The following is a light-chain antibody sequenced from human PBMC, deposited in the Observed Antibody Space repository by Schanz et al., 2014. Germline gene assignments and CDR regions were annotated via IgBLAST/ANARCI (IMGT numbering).Light chain of an antibody. CDR3: MQALHTPYT. CDR1: QSLLHSNGYNY. V-gene: IGKV2-28*01. Sequence: DIVMTQSPLSLPVTPGEPASISCRSSQSLLHSNGYNYLDWYLQKAGQSPQLLIYLGSNRASGVPDRFSGSGSGTDFTLKISRVEAEDVGVYYCMQALHTPYTFGQGTKLEIK. J-gene: IGKJ2*01. CDR2: LGS.